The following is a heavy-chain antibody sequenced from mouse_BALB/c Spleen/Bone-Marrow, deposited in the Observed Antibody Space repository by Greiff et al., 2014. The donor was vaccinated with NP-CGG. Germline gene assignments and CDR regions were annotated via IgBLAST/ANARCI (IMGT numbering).Heavy chain of an antibody. D-gene: IGHD2-10*02. CDR2: IDPSNSES. CDR3: AEYGNYGEGYYYARDY. Sequence: QVQLQQSGPELVRPGASVKMSCKASGYTFTSYWMFWLKQRPGQGLEWIGMIDPSNSESRLNQKFKDKATLNVDKSSNTAYMQRNSLTSEDSAVYYCAEYGNYGEGYYYARDYWGQGTSVTVSS. V-gene: IGHV1-74*01. CDR1: GYTFTSYW. J-gene: IGHJ4*01.